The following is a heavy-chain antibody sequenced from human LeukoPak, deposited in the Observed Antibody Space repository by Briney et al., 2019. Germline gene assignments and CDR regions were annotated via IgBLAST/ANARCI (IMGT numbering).Heavy chain of an antibody. Sequence: GESLKISCKGSGYSFTSYWIGWVRQMPGKGLEWMGIIYPGDSDTRYSPSFQGRVTISADKSISTAYLQWSSLKASDTAMYYCARGPRIAARPRAFYYYYGMDVWGQGTTVTVSS. D-gene: IGHD6-6*01. J-gene: IGHJ6*02. CDR3: ARGPRIAARPRAFYYYYGMDV. CDR1: GYSFTSYW. CDR2: IYPGDSDT. V-gene: IGHV5-51*01.